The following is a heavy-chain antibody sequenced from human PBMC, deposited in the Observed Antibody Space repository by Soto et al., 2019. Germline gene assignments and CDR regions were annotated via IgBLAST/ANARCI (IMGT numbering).Heavy chain of an antibody. V-gene: IGHV3-23*01. J-gene: IGHJ4*01. CDR3: TTDSYTTIIIVRFDY. CDR1: GFTFSSYA. D-gene: IGHD3-22*01. Sequence: GGSLRLSCAASGFTFSSYAMSWVRQAPGQGLEWVSAISGSGSNPYYADSVKGRFTISRDNSKNALYLQMNNLRAEDTAVYYCTTDSYTTIIIVRFDYWGHGTLVTVSS. CDR2: ISGSGSNP.